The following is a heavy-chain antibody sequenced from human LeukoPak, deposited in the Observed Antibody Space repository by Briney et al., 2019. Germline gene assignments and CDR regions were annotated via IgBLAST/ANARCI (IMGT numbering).Heavy chain of an antibody. CDR3: ARRSGRRYEY. J-gene: IGHJ4*02. CDR1: GFTFRSYE. CDR2: ISGGGEST. D-gene: IGHD5-24*01. V-gene: IGHV3-48*03. Sequence: PGGSLRLSCAASGFTFRSYEMNWVRHAPGRGREWVSHISGGGESTVYPDAVKGRFIISRDNTKNSLYLQMNSLRVEDTGVYYCARRSGRRYEYWGQGVLVTVSP.